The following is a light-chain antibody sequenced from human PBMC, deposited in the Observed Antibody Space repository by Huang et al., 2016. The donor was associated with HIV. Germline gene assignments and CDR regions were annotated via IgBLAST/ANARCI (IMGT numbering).Light chain of an antibody. CDR3: QQRSDWPRT. CDR1: QRVSSD. Sequence: EIVLTQSPATLSLSPGERATLSCRASQRVSSDLDWYQQKAGQAPRLIIYGASNRATGIPARFSGSGSGTDLTLTISSLEPEDFAVYYCQQRSDWPRTFGQGTKLEIK. CDR2: GAS. V-gene: IGKV3-11*01. J-gene: IGKJ2*01.